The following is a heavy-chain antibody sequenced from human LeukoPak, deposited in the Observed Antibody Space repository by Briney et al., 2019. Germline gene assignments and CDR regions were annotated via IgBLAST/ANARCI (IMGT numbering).Heavy chain of an antibody. Sequence: TSETLSLTCTVSGDSISSVDYYWSWIRQPPGKGLEWIGYIYYSGSTYYNPSLKSRVTISVDTSKNQFSLKLSSVTAADTAVYYCARSCGDYYFDYWAREPWSPSPQ. V-gene: IGHV4-30-4*08. CDR3: ARSCGDYYFDY. CDR1: GDSISSVDYY. D-gene: IGHD4-17*01. J-gene: IGHJ4*02. CDR2: IYYSGST.